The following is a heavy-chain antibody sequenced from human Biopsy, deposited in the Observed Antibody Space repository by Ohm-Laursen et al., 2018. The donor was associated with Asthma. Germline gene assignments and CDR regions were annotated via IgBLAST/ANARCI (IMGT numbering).Heavy chain of an antibody. V-gene: IGHV1-69*13. D-gene: IGHD2-2*01. CDR2: INSVFGTT. J-gene: IGHJ4*02. CDR1: GGTFNAYV. CDR3: ARKAGSCISRTCYSLDF. Sequence: SVKVSCKSLGGTFNAYVIGWVRQAPGQGLECMGGINSVFGTTTYPQKFQDRVTITADDSTSTVYMELSSLRSEDTAVYYCARKAGSCISRTCYSLDFWGQGTLVTVSS.